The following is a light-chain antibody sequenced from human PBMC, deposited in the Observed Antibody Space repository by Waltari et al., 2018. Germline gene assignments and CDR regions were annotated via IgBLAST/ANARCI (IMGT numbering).Light chain of an antibody. Sequence: QSALTQPVSVSGSPGQSITIPCPGTNSDVGAYNYVSWYPQPPGKVPQVMIYGVNKRPSGVPDRFSGSKSGNTASLTVSGLQAEDEADYYCCSYTGSNNWVFGGGTKLTVL. V-gene: IGLV2-8*01. CDR2: GVN. CDR1: NSDVGAYNY. CDR3: CSYTGSNNWV. J-gene: IGLJ3*02.